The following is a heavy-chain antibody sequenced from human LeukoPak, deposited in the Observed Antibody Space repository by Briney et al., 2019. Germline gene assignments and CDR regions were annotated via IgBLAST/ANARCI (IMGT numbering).Heavy chain of an antibody. J-gene: IGHJ4*02. CDR2: ISSSSSYI. D-gene: IGHD2-2*01. CDR1: GFTFSSYS. CDR3: ARDERVPAAIQLY. V-gene: IGHV3-21*01. Sequence: GGSLRLSCAASGFTFSSYSMNWVRQAPGKGLEWVSSISSSSSYIYYADSVKGRFTISRDNAKNSLYLQMNSLRAEDTAVYYCARDERVPAAIQLYWGQGTLVTVSS.